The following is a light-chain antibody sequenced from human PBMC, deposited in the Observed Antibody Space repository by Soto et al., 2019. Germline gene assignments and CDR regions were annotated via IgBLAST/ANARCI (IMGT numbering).Light chain of an antibody. J-gene: IGLJ3*02. CDR1: SGSIASSY. Sequence: NFMLTQPHSVSESPGKTVTISCTRSSGSIASSYVQWFQQRPGSSPTTVIHEDNQRPSGVPDRFSGSIDSSSNSASLTISGLKTEDEADYYCQSYDTSSGVFGGGTKLTVL. CDR3: QSYDTSSGV. CDR2: EDN. V-gene: IGLV6-57*01.